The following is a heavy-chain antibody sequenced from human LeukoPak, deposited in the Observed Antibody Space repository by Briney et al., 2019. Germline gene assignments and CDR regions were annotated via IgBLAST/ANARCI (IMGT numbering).Heavy chain of an antibody. CDR3: ARVLGSRLAAYNFDY. Sequence: PSRTLSLTCTVSGGSISSGVYYWSWIRQHPGKGLEWIGYIYYSGSTYYNPSLKSRVTISVDTSKNQFSLKLSSVTAADTAVYYCARVLGSRLAAYNFDYWGQGTLVTVSS. J-gene: IGHJ4*02. CDR2: IYYSGST. D-gene: IGHD2-15*01. CDR1: GGSISSGVYY. V-gene: IGHV4-31*03.